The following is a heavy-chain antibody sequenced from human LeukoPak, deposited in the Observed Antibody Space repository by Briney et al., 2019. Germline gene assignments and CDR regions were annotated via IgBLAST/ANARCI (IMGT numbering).Heavy chain of an antibody. D-gene: IGHD1-26*01. J-gene: IGHJ4*02. Sequence: GGSLRLSCAASGFTFSSYAMSWVRQAPGKGLEWVSSISSSSSYIYYADSVKGRFTISRDNAKNSLYLQMNSLRAEDTAVYYCARGGPYSGSYFVYYFDYWGQGTLVTVSS. CDR1: GFTFSSYA. CDR2: ISSSSSYI. V-gene: IGHV3-21*01. CDR3: ARGGPYSGSYFVYYFDY.